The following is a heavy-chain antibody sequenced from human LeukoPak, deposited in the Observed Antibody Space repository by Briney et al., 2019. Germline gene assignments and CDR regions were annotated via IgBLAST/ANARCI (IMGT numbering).Heavy chain of an antibody. D-gene: IGHD3-22*01. CDR1: GFTFSTYA. Sequence: GGSLRLSCAASGFTFSTYAMHWVRQAPGKGLEWVAVISYDGTNQYSAASVKGRFTISRDNAKNSLYLQMNSLRAEDAAVYYCATYSSLNRREFQYWGQGTLLTVSS. CDR2: ISYDGTNQ. CDR3: ATYSSLNRREFQY. V-gene: IGHV3-30-3*01. J-gene: IGHJ1*01.